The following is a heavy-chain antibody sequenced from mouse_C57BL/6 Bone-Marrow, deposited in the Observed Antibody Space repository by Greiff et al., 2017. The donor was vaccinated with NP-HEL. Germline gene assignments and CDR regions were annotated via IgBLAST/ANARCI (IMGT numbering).Heavy chain of an antibody. V-gene: IGHV10-1*01. CDR1: GFSFNTYA. J-gene: IGHJ1*03. Sequence: EVQGVESGGGLVQPKGSLKLSCAASGFSFNTYAMNWVRQAPGKGLEWVARIRSKSNNYATYYADSVKDRFTISRDDSESMLYLQMNNLKTEETAMYYCVSDYDYILWYFDVWGTGTTVTVSS. CDR2: IRSKSNNYAT. CDR3: VSDYDYILWYFDV. D-gene: IGHD2-4*01.